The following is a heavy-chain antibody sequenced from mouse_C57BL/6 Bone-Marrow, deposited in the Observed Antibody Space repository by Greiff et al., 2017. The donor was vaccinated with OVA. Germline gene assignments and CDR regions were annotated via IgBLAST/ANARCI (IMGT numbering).Heavy chain of an antibody. CDR3: AREGYGYGPWCAY. D-gene: IGHD2-2*01. J-gene: IGHJ3*01. CDR2: IYPRSGNT. Sequence: QVQLKQSGAELARPGASVKLSCKASGYTFTSYGISWVKQRTGQGLEWIGEIYPRSGNTYYNEKFKGKATLTADKSSSTAYMELRSQTSEDSAVYFCAREGYGYGPWCAYWGQGTLVTVSA. CDR1: GYTFTSYG. V-gene: IGHV1-81*01.